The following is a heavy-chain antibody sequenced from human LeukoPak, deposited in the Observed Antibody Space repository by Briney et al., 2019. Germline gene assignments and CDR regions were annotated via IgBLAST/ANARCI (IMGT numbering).Heavy chain of an antibody. D-gene: IGHD3-10*02. CDR3: ARDFSDVRGNIFDS. Sequence: GGSLRLSCAGSGFTFSTYSMNWVRQAPGKGLEWVSSISSSSSYISYADSVKGRFTISRDNAKNSVYLQMNSLRAEDTAVYYCARDFSDVRGNIFDSWGQGTLVTVSS. J-gene: IGHJ4*02. CDR2: ISSSSSYI. CDR1: GFTFSTYS. V-gene: IGHV3-21*01.